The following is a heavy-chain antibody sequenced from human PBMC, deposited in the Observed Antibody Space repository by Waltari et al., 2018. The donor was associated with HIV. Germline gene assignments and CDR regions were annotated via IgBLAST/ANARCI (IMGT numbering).Heavy chain of an antibody. D-gene: IGHD2-15*01. CDR1: GFSVTHKY. Sequence: EVKVVQPGGALVQPGGSLLLSCVGSGFSVTHKYLMSGRQSPGEGLEWVSIIYSDGRTAYRESAKGRFTISRDTSKNTVFLQMNSLGLEDTAIFYCARGASGRLQARGGYFGLDIWGRGTTVTVSS. V-gene: IGHV3-66*02. CDR2: IYSDGRT. CDR3: ARGASGRLQARGGYFGLDI. J-gene: IGHJ6*02.